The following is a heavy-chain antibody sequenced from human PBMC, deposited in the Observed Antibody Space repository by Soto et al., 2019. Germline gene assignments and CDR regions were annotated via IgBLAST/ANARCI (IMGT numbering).Heavy chain of an antibody. D-gene: IGHD1-7*01. CDR2: ITPSSGST. J-gene: IGHJ5*02. V-gene: IGHV1-46*02. CDR1: GYTFNNYF. Sequence: QVQLVQSGAEVRKPGASVKVSCKASGYTFNNYFMHWVRQAPAQGLEWMGVITPSSGSTTYAQRFQGRTTMTRDTATSTVYKELRRPRSEDTAVYFWARDFVPIWNYVGLAPGAKQWFDPWGQGTLVTVSS. CDR3: ARDFVPIWNYVGLAPGAKQWFDP.